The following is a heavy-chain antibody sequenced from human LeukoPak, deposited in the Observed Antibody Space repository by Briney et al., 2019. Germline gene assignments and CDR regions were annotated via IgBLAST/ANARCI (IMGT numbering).Heavy chain of an antibody. J-gene: IGHJ4*02. D-gene: IGHD3-22*01. CDR1: GFTFSTYA. CDR2: ISGSGDST. Sequence: GSLRLSCAASGFTFSTYAVNWVRQAPGKGLEWVSTISGSGDSTYYADSVKGRFTISRDNSKDTLYLQMSSVRVDDTAVYYCARDRGRYYDSRGFYWGYYFDYWGQGALVTVSS. V-gene: IGHV3-23*01. CDR3: ARDRGRYYDSRGFYWGYYFDY.